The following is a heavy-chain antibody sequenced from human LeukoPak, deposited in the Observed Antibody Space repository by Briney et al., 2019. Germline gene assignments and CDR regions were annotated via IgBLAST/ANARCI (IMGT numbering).Heavy chain of an antibody. Sequence: ASVKVFCKVSGYTLTELSMHWVRQAPGKGLEWMGGFDPEDGETIYAQKFQGRVTMTEDTSTDTAYMELSSLRSEDTAVYYCATAQPGYCSSTSCHGDAFDIWGQGAMVTVSS. CDR1: GYTLTELS. D-gene: IGHD2-2*01. J-gene: IGHJ3*02. V-gene: IGHV1-24*01. CDR2: FDPEDGET. CDR3: ATAQPGYCSSTSCHGDAFDI.